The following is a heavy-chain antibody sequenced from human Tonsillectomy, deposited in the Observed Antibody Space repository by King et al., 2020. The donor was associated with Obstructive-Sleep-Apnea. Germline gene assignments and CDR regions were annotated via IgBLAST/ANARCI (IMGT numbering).Heavy chain of an antibody. D-gene: IGHD3-10*01. Sequence: VQLQESGPGLVKPSETLSLTCSVSSDSFSAYYWSWIRLPPGKGLEWIGYIRYSGTTNYNPSLKSRVTISIDMSKNQFSLKLRSVTAADTAVYYCARHEGGGQWCGGLVYPNNWFDPWGQGPRAPVP. CDR1: SDSFSAYY. V-gene: IGHV4-59*08. CDR2: IRYSGTT. CDR3: ARHEGGGQWCGGLVYPNNWFDP. J-gene: IGHJ5*02.